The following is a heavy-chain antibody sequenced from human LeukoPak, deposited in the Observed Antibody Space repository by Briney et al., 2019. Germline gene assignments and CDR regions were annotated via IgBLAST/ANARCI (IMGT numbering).Heavy chain of an antibody. V-gene: IGHV3-7*01. CDR3: ARDRFCTSGTCYKDY. CDR2: VKYDGSEK. D-gene: IGHD2-8*01. Sequence: PGGSLRLSCAASGFTFTNYWRGWVRQAPGQGLEWVATVKYDGSEKYYVDSVKGRFTISRDNAKNSLYLQMNSLRDEDTALYYCARDRFCTSGTCYKDYWGQGALVTVSS. J-gene: IGHJ4*02. CDR1: GFTFTNYW.